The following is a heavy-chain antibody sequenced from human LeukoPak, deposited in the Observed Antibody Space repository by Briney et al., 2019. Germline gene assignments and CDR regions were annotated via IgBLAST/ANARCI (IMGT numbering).Heavy chain of an antibody. CDR3: ARHAGSGSYYSRAIDY. J-gene: IGHJ4*02. CDR2: FYPGDSDT. D-gene: IGHD3-10*01. V-gene: IGHV5-51*01. CDR1: GYSFTTYW. Sequence: GESLKISCEASGYSFTTYWTGWVRQMPGKGLEWMGIFYPGDSDTRYSPSFQGQVTISADKSISPAYLQWSSLKALDTAMYYCARHAGSGSYYSRAIDYWGQGTLVTVSS.